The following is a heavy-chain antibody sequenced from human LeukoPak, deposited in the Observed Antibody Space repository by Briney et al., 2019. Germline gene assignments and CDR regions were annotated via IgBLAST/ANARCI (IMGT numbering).Heavy chain of an antibody. Sequence: GASVKVSCKASGYTFTNYGISWVRQAPGQGLEWMGWIKTYNGNANYAQKHQGRVTTTTDPSTSTAYMELRSLRSDDTAVYYCARKDHGDSFDYWGEGTLVTVSS. CDR2: IKTYNGNA. CDR1: GYTFTNYG. D-gene: IGHD4-17*01. CDR3: ARKDHGDSFDY. J-gene: IGHJ4*02. V-gene: IGHV1-18*01.